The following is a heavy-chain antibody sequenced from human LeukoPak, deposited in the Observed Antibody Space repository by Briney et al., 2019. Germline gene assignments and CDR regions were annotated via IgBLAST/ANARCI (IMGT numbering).Heavy chain of an antibody. J-gene: IGHJ5*02. CDR3: ARKYYDILTGYYSGGSWFDP. CDR1: GGSFSGYY. D-gene: IGHD3-9*01. V-gene: IGHV4-34*01. CDR2: INHSGST. Sequence: SETLSLTCAVYGGSFSGYYWSWLRQPPGKGLEWIREINHSGSTNYNPSLKSRVTISVDTSKNQYSLKLSSVTAADTAVYYCARKYYDILTGYYSGGSWFDPWGQGTLVTVSS.